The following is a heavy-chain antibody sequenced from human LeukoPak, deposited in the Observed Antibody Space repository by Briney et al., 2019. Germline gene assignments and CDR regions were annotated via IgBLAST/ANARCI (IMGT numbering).Heavy chain of an antibody. CDR3: TTVMTVTTYFDY. CDR1: RFTFSNAW. J-gene: IGHJ4*02. CDR2: IKSKTDGGTT. D-gene: IGHD4-17*01. Sequence: PGGSLRLSCAASRFTFSNAWMSWVRQAPGKGLEWVGRIKSKTDGGTTDYAAPVKGRFTISRDDSKNTLYLQMNSLKTEDTAVYYCTTVMTVTTYFDYWGQGTLVTVSS. V-gene: IGHV3-15*01.